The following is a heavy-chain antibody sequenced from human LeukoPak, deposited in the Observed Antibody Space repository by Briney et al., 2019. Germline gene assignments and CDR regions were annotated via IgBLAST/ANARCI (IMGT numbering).Heavy chain of an antibody. CDR3: ARGIAAAGTGYFDY. CDR1: GGSFSGYY. CDR2: INHDEIT. J-gene: IGHJ4*02. V-gene: IGHV4-34*01. D-gene: IGHD6-13*01. Sequence: SETLSLTCAVYGGSFSGYYWSWIRQPPGKGLEWIGEINHDEITNYKPSLKSRVTISVDTSKNQFSLKLSSVTAADTAVYYCARGIAAAGTGYFDYWGQGTLVTVSS.